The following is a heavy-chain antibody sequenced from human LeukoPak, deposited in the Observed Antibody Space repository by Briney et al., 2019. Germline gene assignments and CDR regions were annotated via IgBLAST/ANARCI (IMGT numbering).Heavy chain of an antibody. CDR3: ARNGGYDFWSGYYIGWFDP. J-gene: IGHJ5*02. Sequence: SVKVSCKASGYTFTSYYMHWVRQAPGQGLEWMGGIIPIFGTANYAQKFQGRVTITADKSTSTAYMELSSLRSEDTAVYYCARNGGYDFWSGYYIGWFDPWGQGTLVTVSS. V-gene: IGHV1-69*06. CDR2: IIPIFGTA. D-gene: IGHD3-3*01. CDR1: GYTFTSYY.